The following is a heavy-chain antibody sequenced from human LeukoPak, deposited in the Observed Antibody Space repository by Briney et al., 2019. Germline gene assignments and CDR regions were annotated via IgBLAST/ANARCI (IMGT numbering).Heavy chain of an antibody. CDR2: IKQDGSEK. CDR1: GFTFSSYW. J-gene: IGHJ4*02. V-gene: IGHV3-7*01. CDR3: AREGYSSSWFTTY. D-gene: IGHD6-13*01. Sequence: PGGSLRLSCAASGFTFSSYWMSWVRQAPGKGLEWVANIKQDGSEKYYVDSVKGRFTISRDNAKNSLYLQMNSLRAEDTAVYYCAREGYSSSWFTTYWGQGTLVTVSS.